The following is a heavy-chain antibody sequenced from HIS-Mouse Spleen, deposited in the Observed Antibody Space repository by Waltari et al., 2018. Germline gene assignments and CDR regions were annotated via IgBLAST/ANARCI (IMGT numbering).Heavy chain of an antibody. Sequence: QLQLQESGPGLVKPSETLSLTCTVPGGSISSSSCYWGWIRQPPGKGLEWIGSIYSSGSTYYNPSLKSRVTISVDTSKNQFSLKLSSVTAADTAVYYCAREIPYSSSWYDWYFDLWGRGTLVTVSS. CDR2: IYSSGST. CDR1: GGSISSSSCY. J-gene: IGHJ2*01. V-gene: IGHV4-39*07. CDR3: AREIPYSSSWYDWYFDL. D-gene: IGHD6-13*01.